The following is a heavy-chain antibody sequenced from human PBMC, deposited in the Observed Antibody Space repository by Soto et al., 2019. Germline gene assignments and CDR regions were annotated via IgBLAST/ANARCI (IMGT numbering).Heavy chain of an antibody. J-gene: IGHJ4*02. CDR2: INGDGTTT. Sequence: EVRLVESGGGLVQPGGSLRLSCAASGFTFSTYWMHWVRQAPGKGLVWVSRINGDGTTTQYADSVKGRFTISRDNAKNTLYLQMNTLRGDVTAMYYCASIPMVRGPSDYWGQGTLVSVSS. V-gene: IGHV3-74*02. CDR3: ASIPMVRGPSDY. CDR1: GFTFSTYW. D-gene: IGHD3-10*01.